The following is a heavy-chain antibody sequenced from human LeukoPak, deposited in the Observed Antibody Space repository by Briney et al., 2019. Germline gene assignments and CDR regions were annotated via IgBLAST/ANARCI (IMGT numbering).Heavy chain of an antibody. Sequence: APVKVSCKASGYTFTGYYMHWVRQAPGQGLEWMGWINPNSGGTNYAQKFQGRVTMTRDTSISTAYMELSRLRSDDTAVYYCAREGYSSSPPYYYYYMDVWGKGTTVTVSS. CDR2: INPNSGGT. CDR1: GYTFTGYY. CDR3: AREGYSSSPPYYYYYMDV. J-gene: IGHJ6*03. D-gene: IGHD6-6*01. V-gene: IGHV1-2*02.